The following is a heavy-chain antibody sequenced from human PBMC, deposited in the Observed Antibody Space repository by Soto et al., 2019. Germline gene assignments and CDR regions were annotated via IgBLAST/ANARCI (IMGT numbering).Heavy chain of an antibody. CDR3: AKDREEGYNFYYGMDV. CDR1: GASVNTYS. J-gene: IGHJ6*02. CDR2: IYTSAST. D-gene: IGHD3-10*01. Sequence: LSLTCTVSGASVNTYSWSWMRQPAWKGLEWIGRIYTSASTNYSPSLKGRLSLSVDTSKNQVSLKLTSVTAADTAIYYCAKDREEGYNFYYGMDVWGQGATVTVSS. V-gene: IGHV4-4*07.